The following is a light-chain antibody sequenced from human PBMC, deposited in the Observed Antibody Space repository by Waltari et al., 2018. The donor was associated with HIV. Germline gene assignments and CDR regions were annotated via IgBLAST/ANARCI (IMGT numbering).Light chain of an antibody. J-gene: IGKJ2*01. Sequence: ESVLTQSPGTLSLSPGERATLSCRASESVDSSYLAWYRQRRGQAPRLLIYGASTRAAGIPDRFTGSGSRTDFTLTISRLEAEDFAVYYCQHFNTFGQGTKVEIK. V-gene: IGKV3-20*01. CDR2: GAS. CDR3: QHFNT. CDR1: ESVDSSY.